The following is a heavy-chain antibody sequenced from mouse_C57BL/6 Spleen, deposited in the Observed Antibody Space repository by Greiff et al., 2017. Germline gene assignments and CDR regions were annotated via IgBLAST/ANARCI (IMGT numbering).Heavy chain of an antibody. J-gene: IGHJ2*01. CDR3: ARFYSNYDFDY. V-gene: IGHV1-81*01. CDR1: GYTFTSYG. Sequence: VKLMESGAELARPGASVKLSCKASGYTFTSYGISWVKQRTGQGLEWIGEIYPRSGNTYYNEKVKGKATLTADKSSSTAYMDLRSLTSEDSAVYFCARFYSNYDFDYWGQGTTLTVSS. CDR2: IYPRSGNT. D-gene: IGHD2-5*01.